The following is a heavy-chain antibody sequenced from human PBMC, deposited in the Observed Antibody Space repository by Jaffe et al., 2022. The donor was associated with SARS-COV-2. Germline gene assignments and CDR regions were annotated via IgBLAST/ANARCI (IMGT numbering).Heavy chain of an antibody. Sequence: QVQLQESGPGLVKPSQTLSLTCTVSGGSISSTDFYWSWLRQHPGKGLEWIGYMHNRGTTYYNPSLKGRIYISLDTSKNQFSLSLTSVTAADTAVYYCARLFGGDYFDYWGQGTRVTVSS. D-gene: IGHD3-10*02. CDR3: ARLFGGDYFDY. CDR2: MHNRGTT. V-gene: IGHV4-31*03. J-gene: IGHJ4*02. CDR1: GGSISSTDFY.